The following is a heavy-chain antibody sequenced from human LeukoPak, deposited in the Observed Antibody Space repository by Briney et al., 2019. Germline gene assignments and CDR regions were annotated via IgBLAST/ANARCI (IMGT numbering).Heavy chain of an antibody. V-gene: IGHV3-11*01. J-gene: IGHJ4*02. CDR3: AREYTSGWFTFDN. CDR1: GFTFSDYY. D-gene: IGHD6-19*01. CDR2: ISSSDSTI. Sequence: GGSLRLSCAASGFTFSDYYMSWIRQAPGKGLEWVSYISSSDSTIYYADSVRGRFTISRDNAKSSLYLQMNSLRAEDTAVYYCAREYTSGWFTFDNWGQGTLVTVSS.